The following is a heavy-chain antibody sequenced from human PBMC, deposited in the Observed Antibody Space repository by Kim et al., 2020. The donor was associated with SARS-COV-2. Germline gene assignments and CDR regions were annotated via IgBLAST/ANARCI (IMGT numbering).Heavy chain of an antibody. CDR2: ISSSGDTT. Sequence: GGSLRLSCAASGFTFGDYYMNWIRQAPGRGLEWVSYISSSGDTTYYADSVKGRFTISRDNAKTSLYLQMNSLRAEDTAVYYCARSGGYCTNGVCFDFWGQGTLVTVSS. J-gene: IGHJ4*02. D-gene: IGHD2-8*01. V-gene: IGHV3-11*01. CDR1: GFTFGDYY. CDR3: ARSGGYCTNGVCFDF.